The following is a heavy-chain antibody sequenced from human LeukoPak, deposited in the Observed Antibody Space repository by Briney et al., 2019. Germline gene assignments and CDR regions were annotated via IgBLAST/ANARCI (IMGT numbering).Heavy chain of an antibody. V-gene: IGHV3-48*01. CDR1: GLIFSTYS. J-gene: IGHJ3*02. Sequence: GGSLRLSCGASGLIFSTYSMNWLRQAPGKGLEWVSYISGSGTTISYADSVKGRFTFSRDNAEKSLYLQMSSLRAEDTAVYYCARSDGFDIWGQGTMVTVSS. CDR3: ARSDGFDI. CDR2: ISGSGTTI.